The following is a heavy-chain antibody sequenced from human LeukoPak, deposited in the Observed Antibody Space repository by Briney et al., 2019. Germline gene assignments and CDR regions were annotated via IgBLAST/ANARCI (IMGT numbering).Heavy chain of an antibody. CDR1: GLTFSSAW. CDR2: IRGKADGGTP. J-gene: IGHJ4*02. V-gene: IGHV3-15*01. Sequence: GGSLRISCTASGLTFSSAWMSWVRQAPGKGLEWIGHIRGKADGGTPDYAAPVKGKFTISRDDSKSTLFLQMDSLQIEDTAVYYCTTARRASSSLDYWGQGTLVTVSS. CDR3: TTARRASSSLDY. D-gene: IGHD5-24*01.